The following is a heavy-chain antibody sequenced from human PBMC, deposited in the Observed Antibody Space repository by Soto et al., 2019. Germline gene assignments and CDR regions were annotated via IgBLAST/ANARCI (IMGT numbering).Heavy chain of an antibody. CDR1: GGSISSSSYY. J-gene: IGHJ5*02. D-gene: IGHD5-12*01. Sequence: QLQLQESGPGLVKPSETLSLTCTVSGGSISSSSYYWGWIRQPPGKGLEWIGSIYYSGSTYYNPSLKSRVTISVDTSKNQFSLKLSSVTAADTAVYYCARGRIVATINWFDPWGQGTLVTVSS. CDR3: ARGRIVATINWFDP. V-gene: IGHV4-39*01. CDR2: IYYSGST.